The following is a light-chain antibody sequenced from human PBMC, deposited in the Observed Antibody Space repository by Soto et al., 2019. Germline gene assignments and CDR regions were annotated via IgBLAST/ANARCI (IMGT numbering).Light chain of an antibody. CDR2: EGS. J-gene: IGLJ2*01. V-gene: IGLV2-23*01. Sequence: QSVLTQPASVSASPGQSITISCTGTSSDVGSYNLVSWYQHPPDKAPKLMIYEGSKRPSGVSNRFSGSKSGNTAYLTISGLQADDEADYYCCSYAGSSISVVFGGGTQLTVL. CDR3: CSYAGSSISVV. CDR1: SSDVGSYNL.